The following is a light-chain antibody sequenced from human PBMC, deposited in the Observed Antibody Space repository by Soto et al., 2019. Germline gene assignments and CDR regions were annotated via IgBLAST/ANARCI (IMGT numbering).Light chain of an antibody. CDR2: KAS. CDR3: QQYNAYPWT. Sequence: DIQMTQSPSTLSASVGDRVTITCRASQSISSWLAWYQQKPGKAPKLLIYKASTLESGVPSNFRGSGSGTEFSLTIRILQPEDFSTYYCQQYNAYPWTFGQGTKVDVK. J-gene: IGKJ1*01. CDR1: QSISSW. V-gene: IGKV1-5*03.